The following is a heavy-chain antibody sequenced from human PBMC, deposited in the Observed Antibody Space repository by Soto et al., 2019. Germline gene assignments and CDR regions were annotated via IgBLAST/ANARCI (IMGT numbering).Heavy chain of an antibody. V-gene: IGHV3-23*01. Sequence: GGSLRLSCAASGFTFSSYAMSWVRQAPGKGLEWVSAISGSGGSTYYADSVKGRFTISRDNSKNTLYLQMNSLRAEDTAVYYCAKDQVGVGATWWFDPWGQGTLVTVSS. CDR2: ISGSGGST. CDR1: GFTFSSYA. CDR3: AKDQVGVGATWWFDP. D-gene: IGHD1-26*01. J-gene: IGHJ5*02.